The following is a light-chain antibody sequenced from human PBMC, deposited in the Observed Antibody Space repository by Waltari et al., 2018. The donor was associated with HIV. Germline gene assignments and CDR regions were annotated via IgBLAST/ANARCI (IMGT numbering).Light chain of an antibody. J-gene: IGKJ2*01. V-gene: IGKV1-5*03. CDR2: KAS. CDR3: QQYNTYPYT. Sequence: IHMPQSPSTLSASVGDRVPITCRASQSISSWLAWYQQKPGKAPKLLIYKASSLESGVPSRFSGSGSGTEFTLTTSSLQPDDFATYYCQQYNTYPYTFGQGTKLEIK. CDR1: QSISSW.